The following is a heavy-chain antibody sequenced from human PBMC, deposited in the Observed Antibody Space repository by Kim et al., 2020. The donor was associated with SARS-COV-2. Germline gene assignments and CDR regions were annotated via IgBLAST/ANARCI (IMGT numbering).Heavy chain of an antibody. J-gene: IGHJ4*02. CDR2: ISSSSSYI. CDR3: ASSGRPYYYDSSAHKGPYFDY. CDR1: GFTFSSYS. Sequence: GGSLRLSCAASGFTFSSYSMNWVRQAPGKGLEWVSSISSSSSYIYYADSVKGRFTISRDNAKNSLYLQMNSLRAEDTAVYYCASSGRPYYYDSSAHKGPYFDYWGQGTLVTVSS. D-gene: IGHD3-22*01. V-gene: IGHV3-21*01.